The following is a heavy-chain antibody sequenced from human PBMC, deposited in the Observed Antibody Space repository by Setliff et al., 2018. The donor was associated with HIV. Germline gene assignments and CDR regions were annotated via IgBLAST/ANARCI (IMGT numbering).Heavy chain of an antibody. CDR3: ARGGGPDTNFDS. CDR1: GETIRNGFYY. V-gene: IGHV4-39*07. Sequence: SETLSLTCTVSGETIRNGFYYWHWMRQPPGKGLEWIGSIYYSGSPHYKSSLKSRVTISVDTSKNQFSLRLSSVTAADTAVYYCARGGGPDTNFDSWGRGTLVTVSS. CDR2: IYYSGSP. J-gene: IGHJ4*02.